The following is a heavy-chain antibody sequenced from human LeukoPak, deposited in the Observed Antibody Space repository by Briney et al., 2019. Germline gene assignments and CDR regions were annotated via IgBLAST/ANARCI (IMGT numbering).Heavy chain of an antibody. CDR2: IYYGGST. V-gene: IGHV4-59*01. CDR1: GGSISSYY. D-gene: IGHD1-26*01. Sequence: PSETLSLTCTVSGGSISSYYWSWIRQPPGKGLEWIGCIYYGGSTNYNPSLKSRVAISVDTSKNQFSLKLSSVTAADTAVYYCARGWSRVGANNWGQGTLVTVSS. CDR3: ARGWSRVGANN. J-gene: IGHJ4*02.